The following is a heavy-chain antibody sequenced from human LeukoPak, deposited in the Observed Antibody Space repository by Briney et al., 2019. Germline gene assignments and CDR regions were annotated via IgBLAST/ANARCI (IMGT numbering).Heavy chain of an antibody. CDR2: IYYSGST. J-gene: IGHJ4*02. CDR1: GGSISSYY. D-gene: IGHD3-16*01. CDR3: ARWTWGNFDY. Sequence: SETLSHTCTVSGGSISSYYWSWIRHPPGKGLEWIGYIYYSGSTNYNPSLKSRVTISVDTSKNQFSLKLSSVTAADTAVYYCARWTWGNFDYWGQGTLVTVSS. V-gene: IGHV4-59*01.